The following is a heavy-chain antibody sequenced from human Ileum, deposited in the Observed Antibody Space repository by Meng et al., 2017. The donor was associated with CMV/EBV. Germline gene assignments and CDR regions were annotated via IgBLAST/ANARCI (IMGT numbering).Heavy chain of an antibody. D-gene: IGHD5-18*01. V-gene: IGHV1-69*12. CDR2: ILPLFNIS. CDR3: AKEEDTSMVGVNWFDP. Sequence: QVHLAQSGDEVKKHGFSVNVSCKASGCSLNSFSITWVRQAPGQGLEWMGGILPLFNISYYAQSFQGRIIITADESTSTVYMEVGGLRPEDTAMYYCAKEEDTSMVGVNWFDPWGQGTLVTVSS. CDR1: GCSLNSFS. J-gene: IGHJ5*02.